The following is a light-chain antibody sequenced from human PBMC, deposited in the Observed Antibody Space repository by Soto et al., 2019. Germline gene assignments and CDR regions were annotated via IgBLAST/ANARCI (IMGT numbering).Light chain of an antibody. J-gene: IGKJ4*01. CDR3: QQYSAWPLT. CDR1: QIVRSN. V-gene: IGKV3-15*01. CDR2: SAS. Sequence: EIVMTQSPATLSVSPGERATLFCRASQIVRSNFLAWYQQKPGQAPRLLIYSASTRATDIPARFSGSGSGTEFTLTISSLQSEDFAVYYCQQYSAWPLTFGGGTKVEIK.